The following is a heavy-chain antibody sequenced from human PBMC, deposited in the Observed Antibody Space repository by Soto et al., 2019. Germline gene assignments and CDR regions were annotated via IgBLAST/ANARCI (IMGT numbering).Heavy chain of an antibody. CDR1: GVSISSYY. V-gene: IGHV4-59*06. CDR2: IYYGGST. J-gene: IGHJ5*02. D-gene: IGHD3-22*01. CDR3: ARTSYDSSGTAADP. Sequence: SETLSLTCTVSGVSISSYYWSWIRQHPGKGLEWIGYIYYGGSTYYNPSLKSRVTISVDTPKNQFSLKLSSVTAADTAVYYCARTSYDSSGTAADPWGQGTLVTVSS.